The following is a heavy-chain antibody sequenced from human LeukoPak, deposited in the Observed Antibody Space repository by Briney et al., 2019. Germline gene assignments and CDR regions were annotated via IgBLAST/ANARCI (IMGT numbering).Heavy chain of an antibody. V-gene: IGHV4-59*11. Sequence: SETLSLTCTVSGGSISSHYWSWIRQPPGKGLEWIGYIYYSGSTNYNPSLKSRVTISVDTSKNQFSLKLSSVTAADTAVYYCAGGWLQLGPFDYWGQGTLVTVSS. D-gene: IGHD5-24*01. CDR3: AGGWLQLGPFDY. CDR2: IYYSGST. J-gene: IGHJ4*02. CDR1: GGSISSHY.